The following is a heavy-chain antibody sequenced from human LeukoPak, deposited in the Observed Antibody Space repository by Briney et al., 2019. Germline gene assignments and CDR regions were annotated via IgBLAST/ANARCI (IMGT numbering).Heavy chain of an antibody. D-gene: IGHD3-10*01. CDR1: GYTFTSYG. CDR2: ISAYNGNT. J-gene: IGHJ6*02. CDR3: ARRGSGSYYNGIYYYYGMDV. Sequence: ASVKVSCKASGYTFTSYGISWVRQAPGQGLEWMGWISAYNGNTNYAQKPQGRVTMTTDTSTSTAYMELRSLRSDDTAVYYCARRGSGSYYNGIYYYYGMDVWGQGTTVTVSS. V-gene: IGHV1-18*01.